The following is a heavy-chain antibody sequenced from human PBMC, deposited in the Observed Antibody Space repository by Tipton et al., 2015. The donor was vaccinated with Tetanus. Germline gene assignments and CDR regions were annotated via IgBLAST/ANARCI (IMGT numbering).Heavy chain of an antibody. CDR2: IYDSYDSGST. V-gene: IGHV4-59*01. CDR3: ARGFGSNWFYFDY. CDR1: GGSITSYY. J-gene: IGHJ4*02. Sequence: TLSLTCTVSGGSITSYYWTWIRQHPGKGLEWIGYIYDSYDSGSTKYNPSLKSRVTISVNTSKNQFSLRLTSVTAADTAVYHCARGFGSNWFYFDYWGQGTLVAVSS. D-gene: IGHD6-13*01.